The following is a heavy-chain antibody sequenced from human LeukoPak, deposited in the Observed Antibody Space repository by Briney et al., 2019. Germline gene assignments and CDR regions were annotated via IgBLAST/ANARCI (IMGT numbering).Heavy chain of an antibody. D-gene: IGHD2-2*01. V-gene: IGHV3-21*06. Sequence: PGGSLRLSCAASGFTFSNCAMNWVRQAPGKGLEWVSSISSTSSYIYYADSVKGRFTISRDNAKNSLYLQMNSLRAEDTAVYYCARADIVVVPTAIGEGDWGQGTLVTVSS. J-gene: IGHJ4*02. CDR1: GFTFSNCA. CDR3: ARADIVVVPTAIGEGD. CDR2: ISSTSSYI.